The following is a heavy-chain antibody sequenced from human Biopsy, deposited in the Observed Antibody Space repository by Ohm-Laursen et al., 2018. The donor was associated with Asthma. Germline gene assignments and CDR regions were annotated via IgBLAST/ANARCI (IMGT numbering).Heavy chain of an antibody. Sequence: SVKVSCKISGYSLTDLSMHWVRQAPGQGLEWMGGHDHEEGGTVDARRFQGRVTMTEDTSTDTAYMELSSLSSDDTAVYYCASDFPKDYVRYNFQFWGQGTLVIVSS. CDR1: GYSLTDLS. CDR2: HDHEEGGT. V-gene: IGHV1-24*01. CDR3: ASDFPKDYVRYNFQF. D-gene: IGHD4-17*01. J-gene: IGHJ4*02.